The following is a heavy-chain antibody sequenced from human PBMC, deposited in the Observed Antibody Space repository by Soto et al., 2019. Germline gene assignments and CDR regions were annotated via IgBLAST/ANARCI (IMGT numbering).Heavy chain of an antibody. D-gene: IGHD3-10*01. CDR2: MNPNSGNT. V-gene: IGHV1-8*01. Sequence: QVQLVQSGAEVKKPGASVKVSCTASGYTFTSYDINWVRQATGQGLEWMGWMNPNSGNTGNAQKFQGRVTMTRNTSISTAYMELSSLRSEDTAVYDCAGGVVREENWFDPWGQGTLVTVSS. J-gene: IGHJ5*02. CDR1: GYTFTSYD. CDR3: AGGVVREENWFDP.